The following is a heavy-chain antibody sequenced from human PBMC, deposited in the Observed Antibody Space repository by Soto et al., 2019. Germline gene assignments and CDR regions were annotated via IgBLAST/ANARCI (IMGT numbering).Heavy chain of an antibody. D-gene: IGHD2-2*01. CDR1: GGSISSGGYY. Sequence: QVQLQESGPGLVKPSQTLSLTCTVSGGSISSGGYYWSWIRQHPGKGLEWIGYIYYSGSTYYNPSLKSRVTISVDTSKNQFSLKLSSVTAADTAVYYCARTVVVPAAIDNWFDPWGQGTLVTVSS. J-gene: IGHJ5*02. CDR3: ARTVVVPAAIDNWFDP. CDR2: IYYSGST. V-gene: IGHV4-31*03.